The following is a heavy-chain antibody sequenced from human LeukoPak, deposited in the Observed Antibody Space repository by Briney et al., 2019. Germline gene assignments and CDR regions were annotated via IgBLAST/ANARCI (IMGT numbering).Heavy chain of an antibody. V-gene: IGHV1-8*01. CDR1: GYTFTSYD. CDR3: ARGHRFVEATGR. D-gene: IGHD1-26*01. J-gene: IGHJ4*02. Sequence: GASVKVSCKASGYTFTSYDINWVRQATGQGLEWMGWMNPNSGNTGYAQKFQGRVTMTRNTSISTAYMELSSLRSEDTAVYYCARGHRFVEATGRWGQGTLVTVSS. CDR2: MNPNSGNT.